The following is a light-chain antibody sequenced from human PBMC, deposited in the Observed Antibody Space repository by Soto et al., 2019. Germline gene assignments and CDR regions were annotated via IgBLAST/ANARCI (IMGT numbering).Light chain of an antibody. V-gene: IGKV2-28*01. CDR1: QILLHSIGYNY. J-gene: IGKJ5*01. Sequence: DIVMTQSPLSLPVTHVDPASISYRSSQILLHSIGYNYLDWYLQKPGQSPQLLIYLGSNRASGVPDRFSGSGSGTDFTLKISRVEAEDVGVYYCMQALQTPVTFGQGTRREI. CDR3: MQALQTPVT. CDR2: LGS.